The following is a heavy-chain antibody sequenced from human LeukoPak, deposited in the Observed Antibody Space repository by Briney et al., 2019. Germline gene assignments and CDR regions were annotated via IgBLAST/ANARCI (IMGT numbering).Heavy chain of an antibody. CDR2: INPNSGGT. CDR1: GYTFTGYY. CDR3: AIRPVNSVSDGFY. J-gene: IGHJ4*02. Sequence: ASVKVSCKASGYTFTGYYMHWVRQAPGQGLEWMGWINPNSGGTNYAQKFQGRVTMTRDTSISTAYMELSRLRSDDTAMFYCAIRPVNSVSDGFYWGQGTLVTVSS. D-gene: IGHD2/OR15-2a*01. V-gene: IGHV1-2*02.